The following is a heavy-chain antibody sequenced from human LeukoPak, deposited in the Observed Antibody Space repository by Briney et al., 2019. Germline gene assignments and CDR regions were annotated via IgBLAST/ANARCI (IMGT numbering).Heavy chain of an antibody. CDR1: GVSLDEYY. Sequence: PSETLSLTCSVSGVSLDEYYWYCIRQSAGKRLEWIGRIYSSGSTNYAPSLKSRVTMSIDTSKRHLSLKLSSVTAADTGFYYCARLNGDGFDIWGQGTKVTVSS. CDR3: ARLNGDGFDI. CDR2: IYSSGST. J-gene: IGHJ3*02. V-gene: IGHV4-4*07. D-gene: IGHD2-8*01.